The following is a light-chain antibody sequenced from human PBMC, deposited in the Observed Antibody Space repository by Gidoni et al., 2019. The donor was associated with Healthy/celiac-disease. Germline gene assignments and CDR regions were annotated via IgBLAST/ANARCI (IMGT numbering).Light chain of an antibody. J-gene: IGLJ2*01. CDR1: SSDVGGYNY. CDR2: DVS. CDR3: SSYTSSSTLV. Sequence: QSALTQHASVSGSPGQSITISCTGPSSDVGGYNYVSWYQQHPGKAPKLMIYDVSNRPSGVSNRFSGSKSGNTASLTISGLQAEDEADYYCSSYTSSSTLVFGGGTKLTVL. V-gene: IGLV2-14*01.